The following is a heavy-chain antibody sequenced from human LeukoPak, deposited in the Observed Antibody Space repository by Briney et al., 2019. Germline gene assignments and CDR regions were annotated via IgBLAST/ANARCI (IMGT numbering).Heavy chain of an antibody. D-gene: IGHD1-14*01. J-gene: IGHJ6*03. CDR2: VSYTGST. V-gene: IGHV4-39*07. CDR1: GFPFSTFWM. CDR3: ARVTPSWYGYYYMDV. Sequence: GSLRLSCAVSGFPFSTFWMSWIRQAPGKGLEWIWSVSYTGSTYYNPSLKSRVTISVDTSKNQFSLKLTSVTAADTAVYYCARVTPSWYGYYYMDVWGKGTTVTVSS.